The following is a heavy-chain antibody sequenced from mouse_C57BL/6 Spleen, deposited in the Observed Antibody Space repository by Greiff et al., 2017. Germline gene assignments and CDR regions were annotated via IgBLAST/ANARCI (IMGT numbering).Heavy chain of an antibody. V-gene: IGHV1-64*01. Sequence: QVQLQQPGAELVKPGASVKLSCKASGYTFTSYWMHWVKQRPGQGLEWIGMIHPNSGSTNYTEQFKSTATLTVDTYSSPAYMQLSSVTTEDSAVYYCARLGEGRYFDVWGTGTTVTVSS. CDR1: GYTFTSYW. CDR3: ARLGEGRYFDV. CDR2: IHPNSGST. D-gene: IGHD4-1*01. J-gene: IGHJ1*03.